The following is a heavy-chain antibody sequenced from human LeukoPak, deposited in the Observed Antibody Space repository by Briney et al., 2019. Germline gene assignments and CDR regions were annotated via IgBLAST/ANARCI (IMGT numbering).Heavy chain of an antibody. J-gene: IGHJ6*03. V-gene: IGHV3-23*01. CDR2: ISGSGGST. CDR1: GYTFSSYA. D-gene: IGHD2-2*02. CDR3: ARDPNTALGHYYYMDV. Sequence: GGSLRLSCAASGYTFSSYAMHWVRLAPGKGLEWVSGISGSGGSTTHADFVKGRFTISRDNSKNTLYLQMNTLRAEDTAVYYCARDPNTALGHYYYMDVWGKGTTVTVSS.